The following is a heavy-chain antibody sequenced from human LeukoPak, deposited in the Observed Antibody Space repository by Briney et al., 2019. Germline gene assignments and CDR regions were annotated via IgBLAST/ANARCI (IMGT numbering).Heavy chain of an antibody. J-gene: IGHJ4*02. V-gene: IGHV1-69*13. D-gene: IGHD3-22*01. CDR1: GGTFSSYA. Sequence: ASVKVSCKASGGTFSSYAISWVRQAPGQGLEWMGGIIPIFGTANYAQKFQGRVTITADESTGTAYMELSSLRSEDTAVYYCASESAYYYDSGVPFDYWGQGTLVTVSS. CDR3: ASESAYYYDSGVPFDY. CDR2: IIPIFGTA.